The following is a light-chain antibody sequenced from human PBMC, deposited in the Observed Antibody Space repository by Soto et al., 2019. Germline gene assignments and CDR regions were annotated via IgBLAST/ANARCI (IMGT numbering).Light chain of an antibody. CDR3: NSYTTSSTYV. CDR1: SSDVGSYNL. V-gene: IGLV2-14*02. J-gene: IGLJ1*01. CDR2: EVT. Sequence: QSVLTQPASVSGSPGQSITISCTGTSSDVGSYNLVSWYQHRPGEAPKLMIFEVTRRPSGVSNRFSGSKSGNTASLTISGLQAEDEADYFCNSYTTSSTYVFGSGTKVTVL.